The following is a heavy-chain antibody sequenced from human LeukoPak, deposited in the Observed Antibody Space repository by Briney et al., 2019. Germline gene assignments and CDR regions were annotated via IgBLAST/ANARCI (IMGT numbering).Heavy chain of an antibody. CDR3: ARVGYSSSWIYYYYGMDV. CDR1: GGSFSGYY. V-gene: IGHV4-34*01. CDR2: INHSGST. Sequence: SETLSLTCAVYGGSFSGYYWSWIRQPPGKGLEWIGEINHSGSTNYNPSLKSRVTISVDTSKNQFSLKLSSMTAADTAVYYCARVGYSSSWIYYYYGMDVWGQGTTVTVSS. J-gene: IGHJ6*02. D-gene: IGHD6-13*01.